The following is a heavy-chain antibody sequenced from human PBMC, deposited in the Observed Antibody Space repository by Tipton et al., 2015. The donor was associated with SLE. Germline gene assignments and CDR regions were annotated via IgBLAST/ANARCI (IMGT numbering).Heavy chain of an antibody. D-gene: IGHD3-22*01. J-gene: IGHJ4*02. CDR1: GGSISSGGYS. Sequence: LRLSCAVSGGSISSGGYSWSWIRQPPGKGLEWIGYIYHSGSTYYNPSLKSRVTISVDRSKNQFSLKLSSVTAADTAVYYCARDSSGLGDYFDHWGQGTLVTVSS. CDR3: ARDSSGLGDYFDH. CDR2: IYHSGST. V-gene: IGHV4-30-2*01.